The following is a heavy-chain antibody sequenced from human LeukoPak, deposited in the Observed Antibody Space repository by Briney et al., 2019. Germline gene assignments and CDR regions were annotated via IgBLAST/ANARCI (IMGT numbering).Heavy chain of an antibody. CDR2: ISGIGGST. Sequence: PGGSLRLSCAASGFTFSSYAMNWVRQAPGKGLEWVSSISGIGGSTYYADSVRGRFTISRDSSKSTLYLQMNSLRAEDTAVYYCTKVSTTGVGGRGYFDQWGQGTQVTVSS. J-gene: IGHJ4*02. V-gene: IGHV3-23*01. CDR1: GFTFSSYA. D-gene: IGHD1-1*01. CDR3: TKVSTTGVGGRGYFDQ.